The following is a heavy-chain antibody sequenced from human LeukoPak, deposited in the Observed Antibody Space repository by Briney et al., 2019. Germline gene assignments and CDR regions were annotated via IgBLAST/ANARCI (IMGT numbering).Heavy chain of an antibody. D-gene: IGHD3-22*01. J-gene: IGHJ4*02. CDR2: ISYDGSNK. V-gene: IGHV3-30-3*01. CDR1: GFTFSSYA. Sequence: GGSLRLSCAASGFTFSSYAMHWVRQAPGKGLEWVAVISYDGSNKYYADSVKGRFTISRDNAKNTLYLQMNSLRVEDTVVYYCARGFDYYDSTGSGYWGQGTLVTVSS. CDR3: ARGFDYYDSTGSGY.